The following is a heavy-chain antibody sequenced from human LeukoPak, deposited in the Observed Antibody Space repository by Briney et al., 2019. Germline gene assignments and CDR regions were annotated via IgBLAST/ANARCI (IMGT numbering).Heavy chain of an antibody. CDR2: IWNDATTQ. V-gene: IGHV3-33*03. J-gene: IGHJ4*02. Sequence: GGSLRLSCAASGLNFGAYGMHWVRQAPAKGLEWVASIWNDATTQYYADSVKGRFTISRDNAKNSLYLQMNSLRAEDTAVYYCVAPFYWGQGTLVTVSS. CDR3: VAPFY. CDR1: GLNFGAYG.